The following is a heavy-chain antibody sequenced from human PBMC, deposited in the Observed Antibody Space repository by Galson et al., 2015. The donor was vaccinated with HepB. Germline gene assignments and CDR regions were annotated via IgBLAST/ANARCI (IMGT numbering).Heavy chain of an antibody. Sequence: ETLSLTCAVYGGSFSGYSWSWIRQPPGKGLECIGEINHSGSTNYNPSLKSRVTISIDTSKNQFSLKLSSVTAADTAVYYCARGMRGYCSGGSCSIFDYWGQGTLVTVSS. J-gene: IGHJ4*02. CDR2: INHSGST. V-gene: IGHV4-34*01. D-gene: IGHD2-15*01. CDR3: ARGMRGYCSGGSCSIFDY. CDR1: GGSFSGYS.